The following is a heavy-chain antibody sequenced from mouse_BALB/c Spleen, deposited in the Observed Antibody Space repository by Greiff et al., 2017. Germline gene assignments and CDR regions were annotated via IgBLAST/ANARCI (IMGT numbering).Heavy chain of an antibody. CDR3: ARREITSFFDV. CDR1: GFAFSSYD. CDR2: ISSGGGST. J-gene: IGHJ1*01. V-gene: IGHV5-12-1*01. D-gene: IGHD1-1*01. Sequence: EVQVVESGGGLVKPGGSLKLSCAASGFAFSSYDMSWVRQTPEKRLEWVAYISSGGGSTYYPDTVKGRFTISRDNAKNTLYLQMSSLKSEDTAMYYCARREITSFFDVWGAGTTVTVSS.